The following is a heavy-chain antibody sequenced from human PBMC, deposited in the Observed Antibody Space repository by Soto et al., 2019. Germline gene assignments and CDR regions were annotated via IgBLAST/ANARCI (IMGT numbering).Heavy chain of an antibody. J-gene: IGHJ5*02. V-gene: IGHV4-38-2*01. Sequence: PSETLSLTCAVSGYSISSGYYWGWIRQPPGKGLEWIGSIYHSGSTYYNPSLKSRVTISVDTSKNQFSLKLSSVTAADTAVYYCARGDGSSSFLNWFDPWGQGTLVTVSS. D-gene: IGHD6-6*01. CDR3: ARGDGSSSFLNWFDP. CDR1: GYSISSGYY. CDR2: IYHSGST.